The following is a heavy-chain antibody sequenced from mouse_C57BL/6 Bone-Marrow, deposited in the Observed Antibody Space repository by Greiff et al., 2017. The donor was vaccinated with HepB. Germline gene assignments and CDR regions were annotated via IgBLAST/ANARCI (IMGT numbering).Heavy chain of an antibody. D-gene: IGHD2-3*01. CDR1: GFTFSSYA. V-gene: IGHV5-4*01. CDR2: ISDGGSYT. J-gene: IGHJ1*03. CDR3: ERDGYYVYWNFDV. Sequence: EVQLVESGGGLVKPGGSLKLSCAASGFTFSSYAMSWVRQTPEKRLEWVATISDGGSYTYYTDNVKGRFTISRDNAKNNLYLQMSHLKSEDTAMYYGERDGYYVYWNFDVWGTGTTVTVSP.